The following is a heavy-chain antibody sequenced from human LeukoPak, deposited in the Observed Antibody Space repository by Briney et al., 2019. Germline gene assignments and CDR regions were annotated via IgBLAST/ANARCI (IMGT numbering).Heavy chain of an antibody. Sequence: ASVKVSCKASGYTFTGYYMHWVRQMPGKGLEWMGIIYPGDSDTRYNPSFQGQVTISADKSISTAYLQWCSLKASDTAMYYCARPSSSWDHFDYWGQGTLVTVSS. D-gene: IGHD6-13*01. CDR2: IYPGDSDT. J-gene: IGHJ4*02. CDR1: GYTFTGYY. V-gene: IGHV5-51*01. CDR3: ARPSSSWDHFDY.